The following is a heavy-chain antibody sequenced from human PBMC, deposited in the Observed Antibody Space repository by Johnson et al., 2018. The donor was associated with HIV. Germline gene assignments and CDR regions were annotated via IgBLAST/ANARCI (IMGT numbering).Heavy chain of an antibody. V-gene: IGHV3-30*14. CDR3: APGSRTVTTNAFDI. D-gene: IGHD4-17*01. CDR1: GFTFSSYA. CDR2: ISYDGSNK. Sequence: QVQLVESGGGLVQPGGSLRLSCAASGFTFSSYAMHWVRQAPGKGLEWVAVISYDGSNKYYADSVKGRFTIARDNSKNKLSLQMNSLRAEDTAVYYRAPGSRTVTTNAFDIWGQGTMVTVSS. J-gene: IGHJ3*02.